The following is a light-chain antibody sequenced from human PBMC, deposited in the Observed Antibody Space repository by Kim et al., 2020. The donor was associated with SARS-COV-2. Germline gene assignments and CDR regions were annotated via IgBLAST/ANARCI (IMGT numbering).Light chain of an antibody. V-gene: IGLV4-69*01. J-gene: IGLJ3*02. CDR3: QTWGTGIQV. CDR1: SGHISYA. Sequence: QPVLTQPPSASASLGASVKLTCTLSSGHISYAIAWHQQQPGKGPRYLMKVNSDGSHNKGDGMPDRFSGSSSGTERYLTISTVQSEDEGDYYCQTWGTGIQVFGGGTQLTVL. CDR2: VNSDGSH.